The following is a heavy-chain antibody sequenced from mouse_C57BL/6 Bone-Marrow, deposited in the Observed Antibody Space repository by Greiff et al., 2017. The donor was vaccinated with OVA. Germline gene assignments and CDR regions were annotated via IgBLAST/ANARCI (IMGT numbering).Heavy chain of an antibody. CDR2: IDPETGGT. CDR1: GYTFTDYE. CDR3: NYGGSYYYAMDY. Sequence: VQLQQSGAELVRPGASVTLSCKASGYTFTDYEMHWVKQTPVHGLEWIGAIDPETGGTAYNQKFKGKAILTADKSSSTAYMELRSLTSEDSAVYSCNYGGSYYYAMDYWGQGTSVTVSS. D-gene: IGHD1-1*01. V-gene: IGHV1-15*01. J-gene: IGHJ4*01.